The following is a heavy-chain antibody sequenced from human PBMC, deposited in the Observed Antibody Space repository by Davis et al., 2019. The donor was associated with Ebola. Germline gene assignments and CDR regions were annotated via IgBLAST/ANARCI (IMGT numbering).Heavy chain of an antibody. CDR2: INHSGST. CDR1: GGSFSGYY. V-gene: IGHV4-34*01. J-gene: IGHJ3*02. D-gene: IGHD3-22*01. CDR3: ARSRSLDSSGYKGAFDI. Sequence: PSETLSLTCAVYGGSFSGYYWSWIRQPPGKGLEWIGEINHSGSTNYNPSLKSRVTISVDTSKNQFSLKLSSVTAADTAVYYCARSRSLDSSGYKGAFDIWGQGTMVTVSS.